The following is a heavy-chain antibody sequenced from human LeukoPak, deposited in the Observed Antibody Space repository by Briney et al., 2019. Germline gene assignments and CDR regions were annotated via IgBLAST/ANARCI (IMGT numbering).Heavy chain of an antibody. V-gene: IGHV1-2*02. J-gene: IGHJ4*02. CDR1: GYTFTGYY. CDR3: ARDIISGSSWYGY. CDR2: INPNSGGT. Sequence: GASVEVSCKASGYTFTGYYMHWVRQAPGQGPEWMGWINPNSGGTNYAQKFQGRVTMTRDTSISTAYMELSRLRSDDTAVYYCARDIISGSSWYGYWGQGTLVTVSS. D-gene: IGHD6-13*01.